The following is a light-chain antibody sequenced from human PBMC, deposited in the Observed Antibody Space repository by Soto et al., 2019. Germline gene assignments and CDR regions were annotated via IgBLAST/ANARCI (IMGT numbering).Light chain of an antibody. Sequence: QAVVTQSPSASASLGASVKLTCTLSSGHSSYAIAWHQQQPEKGPRYLMKLNSDGSHSKGDGSPHRFSGSSSGAERYLTISSLQSEDEADYCCQTWGTGIQDVVLGGGTKVTVL. CDR3: QTWGTGIQDVV. J-gene: IGLJ2*01. CDR2: LNSDGSH. CDR1: SGHSSYA. V-gene: IGLV4-69*01.